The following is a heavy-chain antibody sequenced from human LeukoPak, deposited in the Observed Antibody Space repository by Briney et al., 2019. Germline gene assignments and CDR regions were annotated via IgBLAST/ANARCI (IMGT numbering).Heavy chain of an antibody. CDR1: GFIFSDYY. V-gene: IGHV3-11*01. CDR2: ISSSGSAK. D-gene: IGHD3-10*01. CDR3: ARVLAVRGYDYFDY. Sequence: GGSLRLSCAASGFIFSDYYMSWVRQAPGKGLEWVSYISSSGSAKYYADSVKGRFTISRDNAENSLYLQMYSLRAEDTAVYYCARVLAVRGYDYFDYWGQGTLVTVSS. J-gene: IGHJ4*02.